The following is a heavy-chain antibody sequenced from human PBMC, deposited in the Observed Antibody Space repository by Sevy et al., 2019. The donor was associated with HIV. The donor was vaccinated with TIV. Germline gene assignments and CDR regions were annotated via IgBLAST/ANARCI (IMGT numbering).Heavy chain of an antibody. D-gene: IGHD3-10*01. CDR2: IYTSGST. CDR3: ARDSWFGELSPLGYGMDV. J-gene: IGHJ6*02. CDR1: GGSISSYY. V-gene: IGHV4-4*07. Sequence: SETLSLTCTVSGGSISSYYWSWIRQPAGKGLEWIGRIYTSGSTNYNPSLKSRVTMSVDTSQNQFSLKLSSVTAADTAVYYCARDSWFGELSPLGYGMDVWGQGTTVTVSS.